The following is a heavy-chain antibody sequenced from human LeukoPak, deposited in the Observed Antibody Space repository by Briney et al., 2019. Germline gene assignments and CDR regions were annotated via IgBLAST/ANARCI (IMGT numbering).Heavy chain of an antibody. V-gene: IGHV3-33*01. J-gene: IGHJ4*02. Sequence: PGRSLRLSCAASGFTFSSYGMHWVRQAPGKGLEWVAVIWYDGSNKYYADSVKGRFTISRDNSKNTLYLQMNSLRAEDTAVYYCARGLRYFDWLLPNYFDYWGQGTLVTVSS. CDR2: IWYDGSNK. CDR1: GFTFSSYG. D-gene: IGHD3-9*01. CDR3: ARGLRYFDWLLPNYFDY.